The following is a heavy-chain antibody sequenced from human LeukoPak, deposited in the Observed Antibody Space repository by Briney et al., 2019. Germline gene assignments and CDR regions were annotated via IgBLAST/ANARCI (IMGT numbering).Heavy chain of an antibody. D-gene: IGHD2-21*02. CDR1: GYTFTGYY. V-gene: IGHV1-2*02. Sequence: HGASVKVSCKASGYTFTGYYMHWVRQAPGQGLEWMGWINPNSGGTNYAQKFQGRVTMTRDTSISTAYMELSRLRSDDAAVYYCARVIPHIVVVTAMSAGGREFDPWGQGTLVTVSS. CDR2: INPNSGGT. J-gene: IGHJ5*02. CDR3: ARVIPHIVVVTAMSAGGREFDP.